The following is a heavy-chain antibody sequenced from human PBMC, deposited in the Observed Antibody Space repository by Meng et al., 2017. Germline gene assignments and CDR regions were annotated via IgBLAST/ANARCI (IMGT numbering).Heavy chain of an antibody. CDR3: TVYISGHI. J-gene: IGHJ3*02. CDR2: ITTKANNYAT. CDR1: GFTFSSYS. V-gene: IGHV3-73*01. D-gene: IGHD6-19*01. Sequence: GESLKISCAASGFTFSSYSMNWVRQAPGKGLEWVGRITTKANNYATAYAASVKGRFSISRDDSKITSYLQMNSLRSEDTALYYCTVYISGHIWGRGTVVTVSS.